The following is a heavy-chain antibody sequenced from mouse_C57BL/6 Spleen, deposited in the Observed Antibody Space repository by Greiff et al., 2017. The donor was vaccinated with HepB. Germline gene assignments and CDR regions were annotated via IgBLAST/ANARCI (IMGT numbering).Heavy chain of an antibody. J-gene: IGHJ4*01. D-gene: IGHD3-2*02. CDR1: GYTFTGYW. Sequence: VQLQQSGAELLKPGASVKLSCKATGYTFTGYWIEWVKQRPGHGLEWIGEILPGSGSTNYNEKFKGKATFTADTSSNTAYMQLSSLTTEDSAIYYCARHSLDSSGYEYAMDYWGQGTSVTVSS. V-gene: IGHV1-9*01. CDR3: ARHSLDSSGYEYAMDY. CDR2: ILPGSGST.